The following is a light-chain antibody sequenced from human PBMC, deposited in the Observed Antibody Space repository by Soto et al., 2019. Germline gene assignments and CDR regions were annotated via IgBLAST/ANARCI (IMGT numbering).Light chain of an antibody. V-gene: IGLV2-8*01. Sequence: ALTQPPSASGSPGQSVTISCTGTSSDVGGYNFVSWYQQHPGKAPKLMIYEVTKRPSGVPDRFSGSKSGNTASLTVSGLQAEDEADYYCSSYAGSNNFVFGTGTKVTVL. CDR2: EVT. CDR1: SSDVGGYNF. J-gene: IGLJ1*01. CDR3: SSYAGSNNFV.